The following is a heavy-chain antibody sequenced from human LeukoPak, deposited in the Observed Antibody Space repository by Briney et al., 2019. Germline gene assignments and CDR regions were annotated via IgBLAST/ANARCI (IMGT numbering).Heavy chain of an antibody. D-gene: IGHD2-15*01. CDR2: INPSGGST. CDR3: ARDPSESGSCFDY. Sequence: ASVKVSCKASGYTFTGYYMHWVRQAPGQGLEWMGIINPSGGSTSYAQKFQGRVTMTRDMSTSTVYMELSSLRSDDTAVYYCARDPSESGSCFDYWGQGTLVTVSS. J-gene: IGHJ4*02. CDR1: GYTFTGYY. V-gene: IGHV1-46*01.